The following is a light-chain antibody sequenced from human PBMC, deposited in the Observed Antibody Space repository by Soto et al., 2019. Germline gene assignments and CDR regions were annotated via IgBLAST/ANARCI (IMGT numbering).Light chain of an antibody. J-gene: IGKJ1*01. V-gene: IGKV3-15*01. CDR2: GAS. Sequence: GVTKSPATVSFSPGERATLSCIVRQFVSKNLAWYQQQPGQSPRLLVYGASARATGIPARFTGSGSGTEFTLSISILQSQDVAIYYSQHYCSWPRTFGQGTKVDI. CDR3: QHYCSWPRT. CDR1: QFVSKN.